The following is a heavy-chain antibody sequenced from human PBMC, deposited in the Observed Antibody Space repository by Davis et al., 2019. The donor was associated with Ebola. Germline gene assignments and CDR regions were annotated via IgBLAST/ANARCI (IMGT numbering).Heavy chain of an antibody. CDR1: GFTVSSNY. V-gene: IGHV3-53*01. D-gene: IGHD6-13*01. Sequence: GESLKISCAASGFTVSSNYMSWVRQAPGKGLEWVSVIYSGGSTYYADSVKGRFTIYRDNSKNTLYLQMNSLRAEDTAVYYCARGLFSRGRDYWGQGTLVTVSS. J-gene: IGHJ4*02. CDR3: ARGLFSRGRDY. CDR2: IYSGGST.